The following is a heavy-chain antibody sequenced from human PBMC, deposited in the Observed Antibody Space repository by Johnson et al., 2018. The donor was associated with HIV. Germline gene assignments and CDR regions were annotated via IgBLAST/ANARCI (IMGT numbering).Heavy chain of an antibody. Sequence: QVQLVESGGGVVQPGRSLRLSCAASGFTFSAYGMHWVRQAPGKGLEWLAVIWKDGRTKYYSDSVKGRFTISRDNSKSTLYVEMRSLRDEDSAVYYCARERQLESSAFDIWGQGTMVTVSS. V-gene: IGHV3-33*01. J-gene: IGHJ3*02. D-gene: IGHD6-6*01. CDR3: ARERQLESSAFDI. CDR2: IWKDGRTK. CDR1: GFTFSAYG.